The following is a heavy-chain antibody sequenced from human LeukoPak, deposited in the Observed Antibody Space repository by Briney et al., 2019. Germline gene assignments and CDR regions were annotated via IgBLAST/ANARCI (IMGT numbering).Heavy chain of an antibody. CDR1: GGSISSGGYY. CDR2: IYYSGST. D-gene: IGHD4-17*01. J-gene: IGHJ2*01. Sequence: PSQTLSLTCTVSGGSISSGGYYWSWIRQHPGKGLEWIGYIYYSGSTYYNPSLKSRVTISVDTSKNQFSLKLSSVTAADTAVYYCARRSGRTVTRYFDPWGRGTLVTVSS. V-gene: IGHV4-31*03. CDR3: ARRSGRTVTRYFDP.